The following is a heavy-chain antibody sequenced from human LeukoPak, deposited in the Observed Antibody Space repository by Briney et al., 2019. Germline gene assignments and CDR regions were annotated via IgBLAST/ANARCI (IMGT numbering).Heavy chain of an antibody. CDR3: AKGYSGDYYSRNHHFDY. D-gene: IGHD3-22*01. Sequence: GGSLRLSCAASGFTFSSYAMSWVRQAPGKGLEWVSGIGGSGGGTFYADSVKGRFTISRDNSKNTLSLQMNSLRAGDTAVYYCAKGYSGDYYSRNHHFDYWGQGTLVTVSS. CDR1: GFTFSSYA. J-gene: IGHJ4*02. V-gene: IGHV3-23*01. CDR2: IGGSGGGT.